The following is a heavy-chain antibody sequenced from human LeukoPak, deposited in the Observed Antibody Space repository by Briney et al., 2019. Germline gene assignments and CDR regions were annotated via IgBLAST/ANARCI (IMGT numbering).Heavy chain of an antibody. CDR1: GFTFSSYG. J-gene: IGHJ4*02. CDR3: AKDLHYYDSSGILDY. V-gene: IGHV3-30*18. D-gene: IGHD3-22*01. Sequence: GGSLRLSCAASGFTFSSYGMHWVRQAPGKGLEWVAVISYDGSNKYYADSVKGRFTISRDNSKNTLYLQMNSLRAEDTAVYYCAKDLHYYDSSGILDYWGQGTLVTVSS. CDR2: ISYDGSNK.